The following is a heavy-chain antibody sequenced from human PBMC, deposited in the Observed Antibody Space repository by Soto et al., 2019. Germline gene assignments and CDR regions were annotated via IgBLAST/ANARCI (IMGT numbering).Heavy chain of an antibody. CDR3: ARGRSNLGLSYYFDY. V-gene: IGHV4-31*03. CDR1: GGSISSGGYY. D-gene: IGHD2-21*01. CDR2: IYYSGST. Sequence: KPSETLSLTCTVSGGSISSGGYYWSWIRQHPGKGLEWTGYIYYSGSTYYNPSLKSRVTISVDTSKNQFSLKLSSVTAADTAVYYCARGRSNLGLSYYFDYWGQGTLVTVSS. J-gene: IGHJ4*02.